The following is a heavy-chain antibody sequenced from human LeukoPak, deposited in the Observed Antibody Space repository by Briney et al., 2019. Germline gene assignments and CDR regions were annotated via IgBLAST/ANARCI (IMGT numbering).Heavy chain of an antibody. CDR2: LGSAGDK. CDR1: GLTLSDYD. J-gene: IGHJ6*02. D-gene: IGHD3/OR15-3a*01. Sequence: GGSLRLSCAASGLTLSDYDIHWVRQPIGKGLDWVSGLGSAGDKYHAGSERGRFTISREDAENSVYLQMNGLRPEDTAIYYCARAKRETSTRPWTSGMDVWGQGTRVTVSS. CDR3: ARAKRETSTRPWTSGMDV. V-gene: IGHV3-13*01.